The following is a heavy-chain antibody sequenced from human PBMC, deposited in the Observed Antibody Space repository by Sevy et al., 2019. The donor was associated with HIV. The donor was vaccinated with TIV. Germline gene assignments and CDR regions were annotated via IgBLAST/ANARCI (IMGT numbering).Heavy chain of an antibody. Sequence: SETLSLTCAVSGYSISSSNWWGWIRQPPGKGLEWIGYIYYSGSTYYNPSLKSRVTMSVDTSKNQVSLKLTSVTAVDTALYYCTKIDGWASKIWGQGTMVTVSS. D-gene: IGHD1-26*01. V-gene: IGHV4-28*01. CDR3: TKIDGWASKI. CDR2: IYYSGST. CDR1: GYSISSSNW. J-gene: IGHJ3*02.